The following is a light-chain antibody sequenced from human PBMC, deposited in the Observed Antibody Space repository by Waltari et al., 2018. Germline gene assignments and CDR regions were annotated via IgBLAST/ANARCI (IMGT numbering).Light chain of an antibody. CDR1: STTHGHNY. J-gene: IGLJ7*01. V-gene: IGLV1-51*02. Sequence: QYALTQPPPVTAAPGQRVTIACSGGSTTHGHNYVSWYRQFPGTAPKLLIYEDSERPSGIPGRFSGSKSGTSATLDITGLQAGDEADYYCGTWDSSLSGAVFGGGTHLTVL. CDR2: EDS. CDR3: GTWDSSLSGAV.